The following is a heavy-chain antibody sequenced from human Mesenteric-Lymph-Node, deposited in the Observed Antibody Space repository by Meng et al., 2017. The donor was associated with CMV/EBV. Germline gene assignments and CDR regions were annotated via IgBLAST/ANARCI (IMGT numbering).Heavy chain of an antibody. J-gene: IGHJ6*02. CDR3: ARDAVAIMVRHNLPFYYYGMDV. V-gene: IGHV1-46*01. Sequence: ASVKVSCKPSGYRFTNFYMHWVRQAPGQGLEWMGIINPSGGDTTYAQKFQGRVTMTGDTSTNTVNMELSSLRSEDTAVYYCARDAVAIMVRHNLPFYYYGMDVWGQGTTVTVSS. CDR1: GYRFTNFY. CDR2: INPSGGDT. D-gene: IGHD3-3*01.